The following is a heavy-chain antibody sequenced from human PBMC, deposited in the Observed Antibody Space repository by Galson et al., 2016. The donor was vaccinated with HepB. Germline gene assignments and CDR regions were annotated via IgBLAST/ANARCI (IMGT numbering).Heavy chain of an antibody. CDR2: ISAYNNNT. Sequence: SVKVSCKASGYTFTNYGISWVRQAPGQGLEWMGWISAYNNNTNDAQKFQGRVAMTTDTSTSTAYMELRSLRSDDTAIYFCARTRFLEWLRGSGGGSYYYYMDVWGKGTTVTVSS. D-gene: IGHD3-3*01. CDR3: ARTRFLEWLRGSGGGSYYYYMDV. CDR1: GYTFTNYG. J-gene: IGHJ6*03. V-gene: IGHV1-18*04.